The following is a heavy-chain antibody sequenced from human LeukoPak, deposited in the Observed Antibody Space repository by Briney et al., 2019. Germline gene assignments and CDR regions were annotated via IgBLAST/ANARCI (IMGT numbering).Heavy chain of an antibody. CDR3: TKDSIYNRHDDFDI. CDR1: GFTFSIYA. V-gene: IGHV3-23*01. CDR2: ISGSGGTT. D-gene: IGHD1-1*01. J-gene: IGHJ3*02. Sequence: GGSLRLSCAASGFTFSIYAMSWVREAPGKGLEWVSDISGSGGTTYYADSVKGGFTISRDNSKHTLNLQINIMRADDTAVYYCTKDSIYNRHDDFDIWGQGTMVTVSS.